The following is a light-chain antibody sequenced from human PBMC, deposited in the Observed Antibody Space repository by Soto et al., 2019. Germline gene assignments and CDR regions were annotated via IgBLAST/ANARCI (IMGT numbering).Light chain of an antibody. CDR3: QQLNSYPYT. CDR2: AAS. V-gene: IGKV1-9*01. J-gene: IGKJ2*01. CDR1: QGISSY. Sequence: DIQLTQSPSFLSASLGDRVTITCRARQGISSYLAWYQQKPGKAPKLLIYAASTLQSGVPSRFSGSGSGTEFTLTISILQPEDVATFYCQQLNSYPYTLGQGTKLEIK.